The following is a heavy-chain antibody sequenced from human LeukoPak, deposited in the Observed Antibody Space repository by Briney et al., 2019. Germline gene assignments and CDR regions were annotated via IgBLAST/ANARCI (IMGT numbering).Heavy chain of an antibody. CDR3: AAYSSGYKVNAFDI. J-gene: IGHJ3*02. CDR2: IYYSGST. CDR1: SGSISSYY. D-gene: IGHD3-22*01. Sequence: SETLSLTCTVSSGSISSYYWSWIRQPPGKGLEWIGYIYYSGSTNCNPSLKSRVTISVDKSKNQFSLKLSSVTAADTAVYYCAAYSSGYKVNAFDIWGQGTMVTVSS. V-gene: IGHV4-59*12.